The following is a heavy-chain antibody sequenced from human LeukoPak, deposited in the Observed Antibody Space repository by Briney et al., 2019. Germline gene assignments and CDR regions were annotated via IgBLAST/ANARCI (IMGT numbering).Heavy chain of an antibody. Sequence: GGSLRLSCAASGFTFSSYDMHWVRQPTGKGLEWVSAIGTAGDTYYSDSVKGRFTISREDAKNSLYLQMNSLRAEDTAVYYCVREGGSGWYSGWFDPWGQGTLVTVSS. CDR3: VREGGSGWYSGWFDP. D-gene: IGHD6-19*01. J-gene: IGHJ5*02. CDR2: IGTAGDT. CDR1: GFTFSSYD. V-gene: IGHV3-13*01.